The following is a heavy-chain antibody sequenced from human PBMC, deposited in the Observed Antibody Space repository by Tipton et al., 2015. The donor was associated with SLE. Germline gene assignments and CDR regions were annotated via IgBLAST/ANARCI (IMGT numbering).Heavy chain of an antibody. J-gene: IGHJ1*01. D-gene: IGHD7-27*01. Sequence: TLSLPCAVYGGSFSSYYWSWIRQPPGKGLEWIGEINHIGITNYSPSLESRVTISIDTSKNQFSLKLTSVTAADTAVYYCARSSGVLWGQGTLVTVSS. V-gene: IGHV4-34*01. CDR2: INHIGIT. CDR3: ARSSGVL. CDR1: GGSFSSYY.